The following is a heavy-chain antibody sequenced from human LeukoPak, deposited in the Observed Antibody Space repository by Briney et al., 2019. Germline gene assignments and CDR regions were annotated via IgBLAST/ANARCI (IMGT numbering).Heavy chain of an antibody. V-gene: IGHV4-59*01. CDR2: IYYSGST. D-gene: IGHD6-19*01. CDR3: AREGATYSSGWYRSPPSTYYFDY. Sequence: PSETLSLTCTVSGGSISSYYWSWIRQPPGKGLEWIGYIYYSGSTNYNPSLKSRVTISVDTSKNQFSLKLSSVTAADTAVYYCAREGATYSSGWYRSPPSTYYFDYWGQGTLVPSPQ. CDR1: GGSISSYY. J-gene: IGHJ4*02.